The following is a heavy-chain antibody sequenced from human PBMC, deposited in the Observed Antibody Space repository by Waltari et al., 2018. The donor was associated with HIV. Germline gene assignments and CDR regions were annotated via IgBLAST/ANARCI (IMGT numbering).Heavy chain of an antibody. CDR3: ARRGGRSSPLGY. CDR1: GFTFSSYW. Sequence: EVQLVESGGGLVQPGGSLRLSCAASGFTFSSYWMSWVRQAPGKGWGGGANIKQDGSEIDYVDSVKGRFTISRDNAKNSLDLQMNSLRAEDTAVYFCARRGGRSSPLGYWGQGTLVTVSS. J-gene: IGHJ4*02. V-gene: IGHV3-7*01. CDR2: IKQDGSEI. D-gene: IGHD6-13*01.